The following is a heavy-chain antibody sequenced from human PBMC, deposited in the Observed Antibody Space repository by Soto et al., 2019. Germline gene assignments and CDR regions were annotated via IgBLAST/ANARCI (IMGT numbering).Heavy chain of an antibody. CDR1: GGSISSGDYY. Sequence: SETLSLTCTVSGGSISSGDYYWSWIRQPPGKGLEWIGYIYYSGSTYYNPSLKSRVIISVDTSKNQFSLKLSSVTAADTAVYYCARESRYYDILTGYYYYYGMDVWGQGTTVTVSS. D-gene: IGHD3-9*01. CDR2: IYYSGST. V-gene: IGHV4-30-4*01. J-gene: IGHJ6*02. CDR3: ARESRYYDILTGYYYYYGMDV.